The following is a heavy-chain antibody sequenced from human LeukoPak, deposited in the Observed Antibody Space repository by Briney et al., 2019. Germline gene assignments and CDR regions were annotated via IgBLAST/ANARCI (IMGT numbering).Heavy chain of an antibody. V-gene: IGHV3-21*01. Sequence: GRSLRLSCAASGFTFSTYKMNWVRQAPGKGLEWVSSISSSSSYTFYADSMKGRFTISRDNAKNSLYLQMDSLRAEDTAVYYCARGSSPIDNWGQGTLVTVSS. CDR3: ARGSSPIDN. CDR2: ISSSSSYT. CDR1: GFTFSTYK. J-gene: IGHJ4*02. D-gene: IGHD6-13*01.